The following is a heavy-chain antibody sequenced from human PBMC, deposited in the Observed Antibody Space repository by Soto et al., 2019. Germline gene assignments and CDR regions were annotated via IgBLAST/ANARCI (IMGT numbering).Heavy chain of an antibody. CDR1: GGTLLGYY. Sequence: SNTLSLTCAVYGGTLLGYYWSWILHPTGNGLVWIGEINHSGSTNYKTSLKSRVTISVDTSKNQFSLKLSSVTAADTAVYYCARGSGAAAGYYDGMDVWGQGT. CDR3: ARGSGAAAGYYDGMDV. D-gene: IGHD6-13*01. V-gene: IGHV4-34*01. CDR2: INHSGST. J-gene: IGHJ6*02.